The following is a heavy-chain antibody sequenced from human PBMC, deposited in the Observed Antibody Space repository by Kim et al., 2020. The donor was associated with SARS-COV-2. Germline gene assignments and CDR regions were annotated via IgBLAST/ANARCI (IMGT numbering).Heavy chain of an antibody. Sequence: GGSLRLSCATSGFTFGHFAMSWVRQAPGKGLEWVSGIFGSGSGTYYADSVKGRFTNSRDNSQSTVFLQMNDLRTEDTDVYYCAGHLQITTVTFYWYFGLWGRGTLLTVST. CDR2: IFGSGSGT. V-gene: IGHV3-23*01. CDR1: GFTFGHFA. D-gene: IGHD2-21*02. J-gene: IGHJ2*01. CDR3: AGHLQITTVTFYWYFGL.